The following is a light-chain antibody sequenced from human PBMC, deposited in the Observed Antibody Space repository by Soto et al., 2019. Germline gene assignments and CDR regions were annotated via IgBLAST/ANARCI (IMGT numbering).Light chain of an antibody. J-gene: IGLJ1*01. Sequence: QSALTQPASVSESPGQSITISCTGSSSDVGGYKYVSWYQQHPGKAPKLLIYDVTNRPSGFSNRFSGSKSGYTASLTISGLQSEDEADYYCSSYTSFKTLVFGTGTKVTVL. CDR1: SSDVGGYKY. V-gene: IGLV2-14*01. CDR2: DVT. CDR3: SSYTSFKTLV.